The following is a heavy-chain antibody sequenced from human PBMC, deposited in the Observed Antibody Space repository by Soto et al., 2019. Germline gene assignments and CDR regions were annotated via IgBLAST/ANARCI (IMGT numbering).Heavy chain of an antibody. D-gene: IGHD4-4*01. CDR1: GFTFSDHY. Sequence: QPGGSLRLSCAASGFTFSDHYMDWVRQAPGKGLEWVGRTGNKANSYTTEYTASVKGRFTISRDDSKNSLYLQMNSLKTEDTAVYYCAVEMTTRFALFHYCGQGTLGTSPQ. CDR2: TGNKANSYTT. J-gene: IGHJ4*02. V-gene: IGHV3-72*01. CDR3: AVEMTTRFALFHY.